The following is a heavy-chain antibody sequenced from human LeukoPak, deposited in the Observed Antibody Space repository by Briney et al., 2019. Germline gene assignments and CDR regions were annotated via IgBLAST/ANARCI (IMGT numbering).Heavy chain of an antibody. V-gene: IGHV1-2*06. CDR3: AREVAYSSSSLDY. CDR1: GYTFTGYY. CDR2: INPNSGGT. J-gene: IGHJ4*02. D-gene: IGHD6-6*01. Sequence: ASVKVSCKASGYTFTGYYMHWVRQAPGQGLEWMGRINPNSGGTNYAQKFQGRVTMTRDTSISTAYMELGRLRSDDTAVYYCAREVAYSSSSLDYWGQGTLVTVSS.